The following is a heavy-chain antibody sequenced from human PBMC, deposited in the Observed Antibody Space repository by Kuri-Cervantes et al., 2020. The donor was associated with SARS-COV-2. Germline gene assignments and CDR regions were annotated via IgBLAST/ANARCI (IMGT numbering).Heavy chain of an antibody. D-gene: IGHD2-15*01. J-gene: IGHJ4*02. CDR1: GYTLTSYG. Sequence: ASVKVSCKASGYTLTSYGISWVRQAPGQGLEWMGWISAYNGNTNYAQKPQGRVTMTTDTSTSTAYMELRSLRSDGTAVYYRARYCGGKRPYFDYWGQGTLVTVSS. CDR2: ISAYNGNT. V-gene: IGHV1-18*01. CDR3: ARYCGGKRPYFDY.